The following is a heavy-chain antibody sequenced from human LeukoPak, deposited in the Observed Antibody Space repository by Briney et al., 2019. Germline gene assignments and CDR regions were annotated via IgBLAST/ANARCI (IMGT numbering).Heavy chain of an antibody. CDR2: IYYSGST. V-gene: IGHV4-59*11. D-gene: IGHD3-22*01. CDR1: GGSISSHY. Sequence: SETLSLTCTVSGGSISSHYGSWIRQPPGKGLEWIGYIYYSGSTNYNPSLKSRVTISVDTSKNQFSLKLSSVTAADTAVYYCARGPTYYYDSSGYYHFDYWGQGTLVTVSS. CDR3: ARGPTYYYDSSGYYHFDY. J-gene: IGHJ4*02.